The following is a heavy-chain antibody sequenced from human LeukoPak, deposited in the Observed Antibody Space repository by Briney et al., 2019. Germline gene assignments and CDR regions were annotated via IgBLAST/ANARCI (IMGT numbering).Heavy chain of an antibody. J-gene: IGHJ4*02. CDR3: AKAVGWLQLFDY. CDR1: GFTFSNYG. D-gene: IGHD5-24*01. CDR2: ISGSGGSI. V-gene: IGHV3-23*01. Sequence: GGSLRLSCAASGFTFSNYGMHWVRQAPGKGLEWVSAISGSGGSIYYADSVKGRFTISRDNSKNTLYLQMNSLRAEDTAVYYCAKAVGWLQLFDYWGQGTLVTVSS.